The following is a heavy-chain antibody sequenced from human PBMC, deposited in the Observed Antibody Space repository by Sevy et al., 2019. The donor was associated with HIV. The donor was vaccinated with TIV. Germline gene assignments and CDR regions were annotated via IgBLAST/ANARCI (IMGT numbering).Heavy chain of an antibody. D-gene: IGHD2-15*01. CDR3: ARPKPSADCSGGSCKTFDP. CDR2: IKQDGSEK. Sequence: GGSLRLSCTASGFTFHNYWMTWVRQAPGKGLEWVANIKQDGSEKHYVDSVKDRFTISRDNAKNSLYLQMTSLRAEDTAVYYCARPKPSADCSGGSCKTFDPWGQRTLVTVSS. J-gene: IGHJ5*02. V-gene: IGHV3-7*01. CDR1: GFTFHNYW.